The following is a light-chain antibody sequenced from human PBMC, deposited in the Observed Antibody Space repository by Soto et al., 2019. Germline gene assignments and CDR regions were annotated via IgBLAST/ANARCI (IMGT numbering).Light chain of an antibody. J-gene: IGKJ4*01. Sequence: EIVLTQSPATLSLSPGERATLSCRASQSVSSYLAWYQQKPGQAPRLLIYDASNRATGIPARFSGSGSGTDFTLTISSLESEDFAVYYCQQRSNWPPLTFGGGTKVEIK. CDR3: QQRSNWPPLT. CDR2: DAS. CDR1: QSVSSY. V-gene: IGKV3-11*01.